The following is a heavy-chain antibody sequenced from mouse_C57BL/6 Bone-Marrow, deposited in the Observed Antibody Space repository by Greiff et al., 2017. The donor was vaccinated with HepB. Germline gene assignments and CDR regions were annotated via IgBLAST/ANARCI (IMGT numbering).Heavy chain of an antibody. Sequence: VQGVESGPELVKPGASVKISCKASGYAFSSSWMNWVKQRPGKGLEWIGRIYPGDGDTNYNGKFKGKATLTADKSSSTAYMHISSLTSEDSAVYVCAVYGNYDYGGQGNTLTVSS. J-gene: IGHJ2*01. D-gene: IGHD2-1*01. CDR2: IYPGDGDT. CDR3: AVYGNYDY. CDR1: GYAFSSSW. V-gene: IGHV1-82*01.